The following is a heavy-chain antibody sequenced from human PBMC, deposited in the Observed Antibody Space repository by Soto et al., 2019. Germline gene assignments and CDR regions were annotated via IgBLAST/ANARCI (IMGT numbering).Heavy chain of an antibody. CDR3: ARVLLRGGLDV. D-gene: IGHD1-26*01. CDR2: MYTDGVT. V-gene: IGHV3-53*01. CDR1: GFTVGGDN. Sequence: QLVESGGGLIQPGGSLRLSCAASGFTVGGDNISWVRQAPGKELEWVSIMYTDGVTFYADSVRGRFTFSRDDSKNTLYLQMSSLRAEDTAVYYCARVLLRGGLDVWGQGTTVIVSS. J-gene: IGHJ6*02.